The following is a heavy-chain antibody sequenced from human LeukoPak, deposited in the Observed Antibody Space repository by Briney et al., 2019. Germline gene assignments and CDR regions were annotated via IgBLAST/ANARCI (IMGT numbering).Heavy chain of an antibody. CDR2: INHSGST. D-gene: IGHD3-10*01. Sequence: SETLSLTCAVYGGSFSGYYWSWIRQPPGKGLEWIGEINHSGSTNYNPSLKSRVTISVDTFKNQFSLKLSSVTAADTAVYYCARLWFGESDYWGQGTLVTVSS. CDR3: ARLWFGESDY. J-gene: IGHJ4*02. CDR1: GGSFSGYY. V-gene: IGHV4-34*01.